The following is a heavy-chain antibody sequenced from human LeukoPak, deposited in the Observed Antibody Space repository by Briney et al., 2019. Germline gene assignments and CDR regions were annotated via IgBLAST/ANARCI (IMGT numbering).Heavy chain of an antibody. CDR1: GGSISSSNW. D-gene: IGHD2-15*01. CDR2: IYHSGST. CDR3: ARVPRIILCSGGSCTHDAFDI. V-gene: IGHV4-4*02. Sequence: PSGTLSLTCAVSGGSISSSNWWSWVRQPPGKGLEWIGEIYHSGSTNYNPSLKSRVTISVDKSKNQFSLKLSSVTAADTAVYYCARVPRIILCSGGSCTHDAFDIWGQGTMVTVSS. J-gene: IGHJ3*02.